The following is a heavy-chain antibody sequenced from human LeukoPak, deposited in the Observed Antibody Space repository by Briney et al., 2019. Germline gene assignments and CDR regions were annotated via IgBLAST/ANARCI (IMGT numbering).Heavy chain of an antibody. D-gene: IGHD6-6*01. Sequence: GGSLRLSCAASGFTFSSYAMHWVRQAPGKGLEWVAVISYDGSNKYYADSVKGRFTISRDNSKNTLYLQMNSLRAEDTAVYYCARLTFTTRPVDVWGKGTTVTVSS. J-gene: IGHJ6*04. CDR1: GFTFSSYA. CDR3: ARLTFTTRPVDV. CDR2: ISYDGSNK. V-gene: IGHV3-30*01.